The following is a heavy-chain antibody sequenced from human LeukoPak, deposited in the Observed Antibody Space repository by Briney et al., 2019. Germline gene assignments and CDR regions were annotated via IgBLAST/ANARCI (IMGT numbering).Heavy chain of an antibody. CDR3: AKPMDQLPNFDY. D-gene: IGHD2-2*01. J-gene: IGHJ4*02. Sequence: GGSLRLSCTASGFTFSTFGMHWVRQAPGKGLEWVAVISYDGSHKYYADSVKGRFTISRDNSKNTLYLQMNSLRSEDMAVYYCAKPMDQLPNFDYWGQGTLVTVSS. V-gene: IGHV3-30*18. CDR1: GFTFSTFG. CDR2: ISYDGSHK.